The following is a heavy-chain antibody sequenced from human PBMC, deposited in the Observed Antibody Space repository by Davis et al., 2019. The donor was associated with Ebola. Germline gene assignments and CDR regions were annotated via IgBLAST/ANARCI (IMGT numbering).Heavy chain of an antibody. V-gene: IGHV1-8*01. CDR1: GYTFTSYD. CDR3: ARVGYDILTGYTKNWFDP. CDR2: MNPNSGNT. J-gene: IGHJ5*02. D-gene: IGHD3-9*01. Sequence: ASVKVSCKASGYTFTSYDINWVRQATGQGLEWMGWMNPNSGNTGYAQKFQGRVTMTRNTSISTAYMELSSLRSEDTAVYYCARVGYDILTGYTKNWFDPWGQGTLVTVSS.